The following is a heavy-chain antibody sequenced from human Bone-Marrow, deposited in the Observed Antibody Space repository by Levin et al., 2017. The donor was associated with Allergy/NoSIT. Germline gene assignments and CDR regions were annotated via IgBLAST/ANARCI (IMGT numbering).Heavy chain of an antibody. J-gene: IGHJ5*01. D-gene: IGHD1-26*01. Sequence: SETLSLTCTVSGGSISSSDYYWGWIRQPPGKGLEWIGSIFYSGSIYYNSSLKSRVTISVDTSRNQFSLRLSSVTAADTAVYFCARSPRGETSGSYQINWFDSWGQGTLVTVSS. V-gene: IGHV4-39*07. CDR2: IFYSGSI. CDR3: ARSPRGETSGSYQINWFDS. CDR1: GGSISSSDYY.